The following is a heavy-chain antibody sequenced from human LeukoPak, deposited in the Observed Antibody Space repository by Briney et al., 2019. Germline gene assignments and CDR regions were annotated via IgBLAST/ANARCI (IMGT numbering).Heavy chain of an antibody. CDR3: ARDRHSYGLFDY. CDR1: GGSISSYY. J-gene: IGHJ4*02. V-gene: IGHV4-59*01. CDR2: IYYSGST. D-gene: IGHD5-18*01. Sequence: PSETLSLTCTVSGGSISSYYWSWIRQPPGKGLEWIGYIYYSGSTNYNPSLKSRVTISVDTSKDQFSLKLSSVTAADTAVYYCARDRHSYGLFDYWGQGTLVTVSS.